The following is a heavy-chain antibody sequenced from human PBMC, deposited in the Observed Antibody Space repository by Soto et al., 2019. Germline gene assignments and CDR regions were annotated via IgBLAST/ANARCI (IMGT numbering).Heavy chain of an antibody. CDR2: IKQDGSEK. V-gene: IGHV3-7*01. CDR1: GFTFSSCW. Sequence: PGGSLRLSCAASGFTFSSCWMSWVRQAPGKGLEWVANIKQDGSEKYYVDSVKGRFTISRDNAKNSLYLQMNSLRAEDTAVYYCARDIYDILTGYSNWFDPWGQGTLVTVSS. D-gene: IGHD3-9*01. J-gene: IGHJ5*02. CDR3: ARDIYDILTGYSNWFDP.